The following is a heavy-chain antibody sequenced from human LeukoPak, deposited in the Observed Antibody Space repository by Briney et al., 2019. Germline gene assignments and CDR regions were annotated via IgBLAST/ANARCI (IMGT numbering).Heavy chain of an antibody. D-gene: IGHD6-19*01. V-gene: IGHV4-34*01. Sequence: SETLSLTCAVYGGSFSGYYWSWIRQPPGKGLEWIGEINHSGSTNYNPSLKIRVTISVDTSKNQFSLKLSFVTAADTAVYYCARGRVTVAGTRKKPDYFDYWGQGTLVTVSS. CDR1: GGSFSGYY. CDR3: ARGRVTVAGTRKKPDYFDY. CDR2: INHSGST. J-gene: IGHJ4*02.